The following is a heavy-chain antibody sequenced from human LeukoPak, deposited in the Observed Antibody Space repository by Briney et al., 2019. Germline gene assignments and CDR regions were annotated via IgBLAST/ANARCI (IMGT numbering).Heavy chain of an antibody. V-gene: IGHV3-23*01. Sequence: GALRLSCVASGFNFKLSAMSWGRQAPGKGLEWVALISGSGSRGSGITGGNTYYADSVKGRFSISRDDSQNTVYLQMDSLRVEDTATYFCAKGRCGDSSCWYFHAWAEGTRVTVSP. CDR1: GFNFKLSA. CDR3: AKGRCGDSSCWYFHA. D-gene: IGHD6-13*01. CDR2: ISGSGSRGSGITGGNT. J-gene: IGHJ5*02.